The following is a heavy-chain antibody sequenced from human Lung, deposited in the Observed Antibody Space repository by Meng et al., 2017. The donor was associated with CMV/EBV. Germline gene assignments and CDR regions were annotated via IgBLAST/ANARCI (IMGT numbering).Heavy chain of an antibody. D-gene: IGHD5-18*01. Sequence: GGSLRLSCAASGFTFSSYAMSWVRQAPGKGLEWVSSISGSTSSDTHYADSVGGRFTISRDNSKNTLFLHLSSLRVEDTAIYYCARALRGYAYPRDAFGVWGQGTMVTVSS. CDR3: ARALRGYAYPRDAFGV. CDR1: GFTFSSYA. CDR2: ISGSTSSDT. V-gene: IGHV3-23*01. J-gene: IGHJ3*01.